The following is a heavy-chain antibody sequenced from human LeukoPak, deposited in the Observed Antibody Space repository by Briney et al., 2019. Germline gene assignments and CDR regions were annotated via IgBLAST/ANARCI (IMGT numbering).Heavy chain of an antibody. CDR1: GFTFSSYA. J-gene: IGHJ4*02. V-gene: IGHV3-23*01. CDR3: ANLGFGESYDY. Sequence: GGSLRLSCAASGFTFSSYAMSWVRQAPGKGLEWVSAISGSGGSTYYADSVKGRFTISRDNSKNTLYLRMNSLRAEDMAVYYCANLGFGESYDYWGQGTLVTVSS. CDR2: ISGSGGST. D-gene: IGHD3-10*01.